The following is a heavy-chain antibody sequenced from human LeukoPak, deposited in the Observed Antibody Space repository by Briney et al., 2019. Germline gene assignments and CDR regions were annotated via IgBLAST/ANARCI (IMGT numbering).Heavy chain of an antibody. V-gene: IGHV4-4*07. D-gene: IGHD3-22*01. CDR2: IYTSGST. Sequence: SETLSLTCTVSGGSISSYYWSWFRQPAGKGLEWIGRIYTSGSTNYNPSLKSRVTMSVDTSKNQFSLKLSSVTAADTAVYYCASGYDSSGYNSNWGQGTLVTVSS. CDR3: ASGYDSSGYNSN. J-gene: IGHJ4*02. CDR1: GGSISSYY.